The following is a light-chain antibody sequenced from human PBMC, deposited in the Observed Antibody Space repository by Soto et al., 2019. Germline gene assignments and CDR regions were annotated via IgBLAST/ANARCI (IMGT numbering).Light chain of an antibody. V-gene: IGLV2-14*01. J-gene: IGLJ1*01. CDR3: SSYTSSTTYYV. Sequence: QSALTQPASVSGSPGQSITISCTGTSSDVRGYNYVSWYQQHPGKAPKLMIYEVSNRPSGVSNRFSGSKSGNTASLTISGLQAEDEADYYYSSYTSSTTYYVFGTGTMVTVL. CDR1: SSDVRGYNY. CDR2: EVS.